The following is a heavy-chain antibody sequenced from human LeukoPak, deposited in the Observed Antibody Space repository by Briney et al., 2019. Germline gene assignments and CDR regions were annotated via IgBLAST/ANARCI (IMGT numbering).Heavy chain of an antibody. D-gene: IGHD1-26*01. CDR3: ARDGKAKNDY. J-gene: IGHJ4*02. Sequence: GGSLRLSCAASGFTFSRYAMQWVRQAPDKRLEYVSGMDDSGTHTYYAESVKGRFTMSRDNSRDTPYLQMRSLRPEDTAVYYCARDGKAKNDYWGQGTLVTVSS. CDR2: MDDSGTHT. CDR1: GFTFSRYA. V-gene: IGHV3-64*02.